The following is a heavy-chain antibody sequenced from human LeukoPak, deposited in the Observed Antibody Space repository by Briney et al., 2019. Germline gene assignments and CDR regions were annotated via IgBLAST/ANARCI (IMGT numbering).Heavy chain of an antibody. CDR2: IVYSGRT. CDR3: ATDYLGNRITFGT. Sequence: ETLSLISTGSVVTNRSHLRFCIRQPPGKGLEWIGHIVYSGRTIYNPSLKSRVTITLQTSQNFISLTPTSVTAADTAVYCRATDYLGNRITFGTWGQGTMVTVSS. CDR1: VVTNRSHL. J-gene: IGHJ3*02. D-gene: IGHD1-14*01. V-gene: IGHV4-59*11.